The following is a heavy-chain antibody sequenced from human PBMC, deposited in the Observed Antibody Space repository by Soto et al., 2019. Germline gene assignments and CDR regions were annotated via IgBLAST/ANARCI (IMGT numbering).Heavy chain of an antibody. Sequence: EVQLLESGGGLLQPGGSLRLSCAASGFPFNTYAMSWVRQAPGKGPEWVSAISSGGHATFYTDSVKGRFTLSRDNSKNTLYLQMNSLRVEDTGVYFSIRGNQGSYWSDMDVWGKGTTVTVSS. V-gene: IGHV3-23*01. J-gene: IGHJ6*03. CDR1: GFPFNTYA. CDR2: ISSGGHAT. CDR3: IRGNQGSYWSDMDV. D-gene: IGHD1-20*01.